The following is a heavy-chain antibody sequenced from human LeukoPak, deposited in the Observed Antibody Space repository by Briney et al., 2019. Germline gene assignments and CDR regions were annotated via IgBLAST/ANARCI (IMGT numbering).Heavy chain of an antibody. Sequence: ASVKVSCKASGGTFSSFTISWVRQAPGQGLEWMGRIIPILGIANYAQKFQGRVTITADKSTSTAYMELSSLRSEDTAVYYCAGGGSSGYPQDYWGQGTLVTVSS. CDR2: IIPILGIA. CDR3: AGGGSSGYPQDY. J-gene: IGHJ4*02. D-gene: IGHD3-22*01. V-gene: IGHV1-69*02. CDR1: GGTFSSFT.